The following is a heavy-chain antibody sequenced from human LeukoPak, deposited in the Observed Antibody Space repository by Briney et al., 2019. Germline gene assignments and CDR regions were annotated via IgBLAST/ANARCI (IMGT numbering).Heavy chain of an antibody. Sequence: PSETLSLTCTVSGGSISSSSYYWGWIRQPPGKGLEWIGSIYYSGSTYYNPSLKSRVTISVDTSKDQFSLKLSSVTAADTAVYYCASIVVVPAAAPVDFDCWGQGTLVTVSS. V-gene: IGHV4-39*01. J-gene: IGHJ4*02. D-gene: IGHD2-2*01. CDR1: GGSISSSSYY. CDR2: IYYSGST. CDR3: ASIVVVPAAAPVDFDC.